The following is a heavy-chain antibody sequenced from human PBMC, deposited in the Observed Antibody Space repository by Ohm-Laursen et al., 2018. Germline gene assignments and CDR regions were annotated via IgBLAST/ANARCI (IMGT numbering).Heavy chain of an antibody. J-gene: IGHJ2*01. CDR3: ARRATNWYFDL. V-gene: IGHV4-59*08. CDR2: ISNSGSA. Sequence: TLSLTCTVSGGSISGYYWSWIRQSPGKGLEWIGYISNSGSANYTPSLKSRVTISADTSNSQFSLKLTSVTAADTAVYYCARRATNWYFDLWGRGTLVTVSS. CDR1: GGSISGYY.